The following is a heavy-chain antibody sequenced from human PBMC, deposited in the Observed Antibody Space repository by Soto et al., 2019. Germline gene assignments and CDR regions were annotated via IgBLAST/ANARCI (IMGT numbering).Heavy chain of an antibody. CDR2: IIPIFGTA. CDR1: GGTFSSYA. Sequence: SVKVSCKASGGTFSSYAISWMRQAPGQGLDWMGGIIPIFGTANDAQKFQGRVTITADKSTRTAYMELSSLRSEDTAVYYCARDRRGYSYGPWDYYGMDVWGQRTTVTVSS. V-gene: IGHV1-69*06. J-gene: IGHJ6*02. D-gene: IGHD5-18*01. CDR3: ARDRRGYSYGPWDYYGMDV.